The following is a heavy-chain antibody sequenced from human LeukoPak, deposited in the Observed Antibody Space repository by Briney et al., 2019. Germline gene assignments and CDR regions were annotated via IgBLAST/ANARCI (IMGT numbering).Heavy chain of an antibody. CDR3: AKDRITIFGVVIGTRRGMDV. V-gene: IGHV3-23*01. D-gene: IGHD3-3*01. Sequence: RPGGSLRLSCAASGFTFSSYAMSWVRQAPGKGLEWVSAISGSGGSTYYADSVKGRFTISRDNSKNTLYLQMNSLRAEDTAVYYCAKDRITIFGVVIGTRRGMDVWGQGTTVTVSS. J-gene: IGHJ6*02. CDR2: ISGSGGST. CDR1: GFTFSSYA.